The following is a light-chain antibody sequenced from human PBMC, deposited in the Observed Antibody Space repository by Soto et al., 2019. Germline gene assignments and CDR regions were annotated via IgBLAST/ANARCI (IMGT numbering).Light chain of an antibody. CDR1: QSINNY. CDR3: QQSLTMPIT. Sequence: DIHMTQSPASLSVSLGDRVTITSRASQSINNYLNWYLQRPGQAPKLLIRSASTLQRGVPSRFSGSGSRTEFTLTIADLQPDDFGTYYCQQSLTMPITFGHGTKGGYQ. J-gene: IGKJ3*01. V-gene: IGKV1-39*01. CDR2: SAS.